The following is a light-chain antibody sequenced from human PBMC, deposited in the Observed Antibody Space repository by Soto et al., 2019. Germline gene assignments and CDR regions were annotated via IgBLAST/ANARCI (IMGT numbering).Light chain of an antibody. Sequence: QSVLTQPPSASGTPGQRVAISCSGGSSDIGSNPVNWYLHLPGAAPKLLIYRDNQRPSGVPDRFSGSKSGPSASLTISGLQSEDEADYFCSAWDDNIYGPVFGGGTKVTVL. CDR1: SSDIGSNP. V-gene: IGLV1-44*01. CDR2: RDN. J-gene: IGLJ2*01. CDR3: SAWDDNIYGPV.